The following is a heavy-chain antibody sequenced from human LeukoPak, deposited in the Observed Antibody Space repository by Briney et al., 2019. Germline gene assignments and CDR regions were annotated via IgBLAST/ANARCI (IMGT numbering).Heavy chain of an antibody. CDR1: GFTFSSYY. Sequence: GGSLRLSCVASGFTFSSYYMHWVRQAPGKGLEWVSAISGSGGSTYYADSVKGRFTISRDNSKNTLYLQMNSLRAEDTAVYYCAKDRVATIRSKSIDYWGQGTLVTVSS. D-gene: IGHD5-12*01. V-gene: IGHV3-23*01. J-gene: IGHJ4*02. CDR3: AKDRVATIRSKSIDY. CDR2: ISGSGGST.